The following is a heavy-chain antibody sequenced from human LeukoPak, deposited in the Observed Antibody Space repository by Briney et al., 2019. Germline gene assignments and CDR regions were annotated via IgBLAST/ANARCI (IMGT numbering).Heavy chain of an antibody. Sequence: ASVKVSCKASGFPFISYGVIWVRQAPGQGLEWIGWISATNGDTNYVQKFQGRVTMTTDTSMSTAYMELRNLRSEDTAVYYCARGDIDASGYRLNWFDPWGQGTLVTVSS. D-gene: IGHD3-22*01. CDR2: ISATNGDT. J-gene: IGHJ5*02. CDR3: ARGDIDASGYRLNWFDP. CDR1: GFPFISYG. V-gene: IGHV1-18*01.